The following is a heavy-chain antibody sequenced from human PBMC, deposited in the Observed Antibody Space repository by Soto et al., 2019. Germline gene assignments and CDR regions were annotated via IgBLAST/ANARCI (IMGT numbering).Heavy chain of an antibody. CDR3: AREPLSIHADGLAP. CDR2: ITPVFGSV. Sequence: QVRLIQSGPQVRKVGSSVRVSCEPSGETFASYNIAWVRQAPGQGLEWMGKITPVFGSVRYRQKFQGRLTITAAGSTGTAHRERRGLRLDASAVYFCAREPLSIHADGLAPWGQGALGTVS. J-gene: IGHJ5*02. CDR1: GETFASYN. V-gene: IGHV1-69*18.